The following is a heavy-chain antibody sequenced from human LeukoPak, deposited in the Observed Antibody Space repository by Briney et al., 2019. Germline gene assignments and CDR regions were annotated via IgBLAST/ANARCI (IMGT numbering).Heavy chain of an antibody. CDR2: IYYSGST. V-gene: IGHV4-31*03. J-gene: IGHJ4*02. D-gene: IGHD4-17*01. CDR3: VRLFHGDYVADY. Sequence: SETLSLTCTVSGGSISSGGYYWSWIRQHPGKGLEWIGYIYYSGSTYYNPSLKSRVTISVDTSKNQFSLKLTSVTAADTAVYYCVRLFHGDYVADYWGQGTLVTVSS. CDR1: GGSISSGGYY.